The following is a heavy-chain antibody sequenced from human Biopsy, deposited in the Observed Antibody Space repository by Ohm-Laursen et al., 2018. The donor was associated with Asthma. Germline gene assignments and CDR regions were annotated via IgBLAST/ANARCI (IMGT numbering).Heavy chain of an antibody. CDR3: ARTHERWTSIQDDALDI. D-gene: IGHD4-23*01. V-gene: IGHV3-30*03. J-gene: IGHJ3*02. Sequence: SLRLSCTASGFTFSIYDIHWVRQAPGKGLEWVAVISYDGGNKFYGDSVKGRFTLSRDNSRNTLYLQMNSLRVEDTAIYYCARTHERWTSIQDDALDIWGQGTMVTVSS. CDR1: GFTFSIYD. CDR2: ISYDGGNK.